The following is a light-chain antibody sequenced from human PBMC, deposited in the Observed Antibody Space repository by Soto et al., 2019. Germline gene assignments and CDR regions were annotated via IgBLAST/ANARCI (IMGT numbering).Light chain of an antibody. Sequence: QSALTQPASVSGSPGQSITISCTGASSGVGDFSWYQQQPGKAPKLRIDDVSHRPSGVSNRFSGAKSGNTASLTISGLQAEDEADYYCNSHTSGTTRAFGTGTKLTVL. CDR2: DVS. CDR1: SSGVGD. V-gene: IGLV2-14*01. J-gene: IGLJ1*01. CDR3: NSHTSGTTRA.